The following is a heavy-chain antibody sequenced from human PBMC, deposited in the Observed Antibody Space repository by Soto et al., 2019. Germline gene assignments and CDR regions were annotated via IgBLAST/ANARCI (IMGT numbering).Heavy chain of an antibody. D-gene: IGHD3-10*01. CDR1: GGSFSGYY. V-gene: IGHV4-34*01. CDR3: ARTPYYYGSGRHSWFDP. Sequence: SETLSLTCAVYGGSFSGYYCSWIRQPPWKGLEWIGEINHSGSTKYNPSLKSRVTISVDTSKNQFSLKLSSVTAADTAVYYCARTPYYYGSGRHSWFDPWGQGALVTVCS. CDR2: INHSGST. J-gene: IGHJ5*02.